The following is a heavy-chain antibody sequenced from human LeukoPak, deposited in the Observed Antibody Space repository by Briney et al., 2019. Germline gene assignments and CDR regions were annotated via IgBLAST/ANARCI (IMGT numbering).Heavy chain of an antibody. V-gene: IGHV3-23*01. CDR1: GFTFDNHA. D-gene: IGHD3-16*01. J-gene: IGHJ4*02. Sequence: GGSLRLSCAASGFTFDNHALAWVRQTPGRGLEWVATITGMSGSTYYADSVRGRFTISRDNSQNRLYLQMNSLRVLDTATYYCVRSSSIMALNYFDLWGQGTLVPVSS. CDR2: ITGMSGST. CDR3: VRSSSIMALNYFDL.